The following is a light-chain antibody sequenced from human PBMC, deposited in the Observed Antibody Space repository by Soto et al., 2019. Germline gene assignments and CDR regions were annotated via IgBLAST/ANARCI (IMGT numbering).Light chain of an antibody. V-gene: IGKV3-20*01. CDR3: QQYGSSPPIT. CDR1: QSVSSRY. J-gene: IGKJ5*01. Sequence: EIVLTQSPGTLSLSPGERATLSCRGSQSVSSRYLAWYQPKPGQAPRLLSYGASSRATGIPDRFSGSGSGTDFTLTISRLEPEDFAVYYGQQYGSSPPITVGQGTRLEIK. CDR2: GAS.